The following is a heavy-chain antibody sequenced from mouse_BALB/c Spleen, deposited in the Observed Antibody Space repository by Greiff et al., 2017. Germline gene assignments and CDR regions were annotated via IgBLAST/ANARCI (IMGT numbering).Heavy chain of an antibody. CDR2: ISYDGSN. Sequence: EVKLQESGPGLVKPSQSLSLTCSVTGYSITSGYYWNWIRQFPGNKLEWMGYISYDGSNNYNPSLKNRISITRDTSKNQFFLKLNSVTTEDTATYYCARDVHDGYWDYAMDYWGQGTSVTVSS. V-gene: IGHV3-6*02. J-gene: IGHJ4*01. D-gene: IGHD2-3*01. CDR3: ARDVHDGYWDYAMDY. CDR1: GYSITSGYY.